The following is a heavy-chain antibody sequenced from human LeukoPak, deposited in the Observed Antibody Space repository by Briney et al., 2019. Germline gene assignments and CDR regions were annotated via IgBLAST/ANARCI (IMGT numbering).Heavy chain of an antibody. J-gene: IGHJ4*02. CDR2: IRYDESDK. V-gene: IGHV3-30*02. CDR3: ARSAGYQLPAGNFDY. Sequence: PGGSLRLSCATSGFTFSHYGMHWVRQPPGRGLDWVAHIRYDESDKYYADSVKGRFTISRDNAKNSLYLQMNSLRAEDTAVYYCARSAGYQLPAGNFDYWGQGTLVTVSS. D-gene: IGHD2-2*01. CDR1: GFTFSHYG.